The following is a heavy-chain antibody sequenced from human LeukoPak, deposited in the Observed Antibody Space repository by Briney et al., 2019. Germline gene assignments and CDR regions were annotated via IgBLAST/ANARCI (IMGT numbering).Heavy chain of an antibody. D-gene: IGHD1-26*01. CDR2: ISYDGSNK. CDR3: AKDRYGWELLSYYFDY. Sequence: PGRSLRLSCAASGFTFSSYGMHWVRQAPGKGLEWVAVISYDGSNKYYADSVKGRFTISRDNSKNTLYLQMNSLRAEDTAVYYCAKDRYGWELLSYYFDYWGQGTLVTVSS. J-gene: IGHJ4*02. CDR1: GFTFSSYG. V-gene: IGHV3-30*18.